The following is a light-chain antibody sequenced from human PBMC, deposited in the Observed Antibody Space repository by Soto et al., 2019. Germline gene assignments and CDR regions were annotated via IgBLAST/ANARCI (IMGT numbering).Light chain of an antibody. CDR1: SSDVGGYNY. Sequence: QSALTQPPSASGSPGQSVTISCTGTSSDVGGYNYVSWYQQYPGKAPKVMIYEVSKRPSGVPDRFSGSKSGNTASLTVSGLQADDAADYYCSSYAGSNNLVFGGGTKLTVL. CDR2: EVS. CDR3: SSYAGSNNLV. J-gene: IGLJ2*01. V-gene: IGLV2-8*01.